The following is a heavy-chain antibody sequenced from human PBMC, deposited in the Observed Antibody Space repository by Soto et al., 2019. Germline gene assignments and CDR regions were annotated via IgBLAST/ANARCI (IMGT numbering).Heavy chain of an antibody. J-gene: IGHJ4*02. D-gene: IGHD6-19*01. CDR1: GFTFSFYT. V-gene: IGHV3-48*01. Sequence: EPQLVESGGGLVQPGGSLRLSCAASGFTFSFYTMNWVRQTPGKGLEWLAYISRGGSSIYYADSVKGRFTVSRDNANNPLSLQVNSLSREDTAVYYCVREGGDLRGSGVFDYWGQGTLVTVSS. CDR2: ISRGGSSI. CDR3: VREGGDLRGSGVFDY.